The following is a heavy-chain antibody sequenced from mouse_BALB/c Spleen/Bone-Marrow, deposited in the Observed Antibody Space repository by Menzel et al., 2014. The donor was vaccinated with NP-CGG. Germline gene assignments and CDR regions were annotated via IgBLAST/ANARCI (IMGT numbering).Heavy chain of an antibody. CDR2: IDPSDSET. CDR1: GYSFTNYW. CDR3: ARYDYGLDY. V-gene: IGHV1S126*01. J-gene: IGHJ2*01. Sequence: QVQLKESGPQLVMPGASVKISCKASGYSFTNYWMHWVKQRPGQGLEWIGMIDPSDSETRLNQKFKDKATLTVDKSSIXAYMQLSGPTAEDSAVYYCARYDYGLDYWGQDTTLTVSS. D-gene: IGHD2-4*01.